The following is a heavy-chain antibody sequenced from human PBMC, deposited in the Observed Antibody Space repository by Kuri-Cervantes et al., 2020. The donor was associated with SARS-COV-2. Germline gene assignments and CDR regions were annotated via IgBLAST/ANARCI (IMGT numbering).Heavy chain of an antibody. CDR3: AREFGSSGWNDAFDI. V-gene: IGHV3-30*03. Sequence: GESLKISCSASGFNFSRSDMHWVRQAPGKGLEWVAVISYDGKKKRCMASGKGRFTISRDNSQNTLYLQMNSLRAEDTAVYYCAREFGSSGWNDAFDIWGQGTMVTVSS. D-gene: IGHD6-19*01. CDR2: ISYDGKKK. CDR1: GFNFSRSD. J-gene: IGHJ3*02.